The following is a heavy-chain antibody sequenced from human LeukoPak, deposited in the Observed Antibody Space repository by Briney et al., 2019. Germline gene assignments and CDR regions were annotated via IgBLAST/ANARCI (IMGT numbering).Heavy chain of an antibody. J-gene: IGHJ4*02. CDR3: ANEIRPNDY. CDR2: ISISGTKT. Sequence: PWGSLRLSCAASDFDFSSHAMTWVRQAPGKGLEWVSAISISGTKTYYGDSVKGRFITSRDNSKNTLYLQMNSLRVEDTAVYYCANEIRPNDYWGQGTLVTVSS. D-gene: IGHD4-17*01. V-gene: IGHV3-23*01. CDR1: DFDFSSHA.